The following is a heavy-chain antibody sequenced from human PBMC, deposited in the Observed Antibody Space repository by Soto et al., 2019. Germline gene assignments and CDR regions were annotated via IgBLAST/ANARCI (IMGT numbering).Heavy chain of an antibody. Sequence: GGSLRLSCAASGFTFSSYAMHWVRQAPGKGLEWVAVISYDGSNKYYADSVKGRFTISRDNSKNTLYLQMNSLRAEDTAVYYCASGEYYDSSGYYDYWGQGTMVPVSP. D-gene: IGHD3-22*01. CDR1: GFTFSSYA. V-gene: IGHV3-30-3*01. J-gene: IGHJ4*02. CDR3: ASGEYYDSSGYYDY. CDR2: ISYDGSNK.